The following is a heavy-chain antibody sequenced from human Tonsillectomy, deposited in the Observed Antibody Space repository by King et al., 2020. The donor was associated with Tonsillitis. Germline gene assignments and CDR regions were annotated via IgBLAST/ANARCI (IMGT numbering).Heavy chain of an antibody. J-gene: IGHJ4*02. CDR3: ARDSPSNQYFSGVSCYSGYS. D-gene: IGHD2-15*01. CDR2: INTNTGNP. CDR1: GYTFTSYA. V-gene: IGHV7-4-1*02. Sequence: QLVQSGSELKKPGASVKVSCKASGYTFTSYAMNWVRQAPGQGLEWMGWINTNTGNPTYAQGFTGRFVFSLDTSVSTAYLQISSLKAEDTAVYYCARDSPSNQYFSGVSCYSGYSWGQGTLVTVSS.